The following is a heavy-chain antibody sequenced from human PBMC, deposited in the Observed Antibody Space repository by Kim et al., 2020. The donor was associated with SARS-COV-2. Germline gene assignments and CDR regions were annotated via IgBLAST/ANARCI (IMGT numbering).Heavy chain of an antibody. J-gene: IGHJ6*02. Sequence: GGSLRLSCAASGFTFNTYAMNWVRQAPGKGLEWLAIITGGGRSTYYADSAKGRFTISRDNSKNTLYPQMDGLRAEDEAVYYCGEDVEKVVVFSGLDVWGQGTAVVVSS. CDR3: GEDVEKVVVFSGLDV. D-gene: IGHD2-15*01. V-gene: IGHV3-23*01. CDR1: GFTFNTYA. CDR2: ITGGGRST.